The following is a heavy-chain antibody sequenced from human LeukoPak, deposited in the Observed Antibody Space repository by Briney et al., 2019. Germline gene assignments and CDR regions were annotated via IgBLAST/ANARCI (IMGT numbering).Heavy chain of an antibody. CDR2: IYHSGST. D-gene: IGHD5-12*01. CDR3: ARGGYDFGAFEI. CDR1: GFTFSSYG. V-gene: IGHV4-4*02. Sequence: GSLRLSCAASGFTFSSYGMHWVRQPPGKGLEWIGEIYHSGSTNYNPSLKSRVTISVDRSKNQFSLNLNSVTAADTAVYYCARGGYDFGAFEIWGQGTMVTVSS. J-gene: IGHJ3*02.